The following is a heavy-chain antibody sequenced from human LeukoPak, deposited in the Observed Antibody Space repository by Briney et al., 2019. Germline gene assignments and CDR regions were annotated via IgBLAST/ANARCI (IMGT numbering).Heavy chain of an antibody. J-gene: IGHJ4*02. V-gene: IGHV4-39*07. D-gene: IGHD6-19*01. CDR2: IYYSGST. CDR3: ARDSSSGNDY. Sequence: SETLSLTCTVSGGSIGSSSYYWGWIRQPPGKGLNWIGSIYYSGSTYYNPSLKSRVTISVDTSKNQFSLKLSSVTAADTAVYYCARDSSSGNDYWGQGTLVTVSS. CDR1: GGSIGSSSYY.